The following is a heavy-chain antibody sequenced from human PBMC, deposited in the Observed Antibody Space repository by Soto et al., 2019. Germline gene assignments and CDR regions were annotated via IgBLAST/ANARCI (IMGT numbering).Heavy chain of an antibody. V-gene: IGHV5-10-1*01. CDR1: GYSFTSYW. J-gene: IGHJ6*02. D-gene: IGHD6-6*01. CDR2: IDPSDSYT. Sequence: PGESLKISCKGSGYSFTSYWISWVRQMPGKGLEWMGRIDPSDSYTNYSPSFQGHVTISADKSISTAYLQWSSPKASDTAMYYCARDGGVSSSFNYYGMDVWGQGTTVTVSS. CDR3: ARDGGVSSSFNYYGMDV.